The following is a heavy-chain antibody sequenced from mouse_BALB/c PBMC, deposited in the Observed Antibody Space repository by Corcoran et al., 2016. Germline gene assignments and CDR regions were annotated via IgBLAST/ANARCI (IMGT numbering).Heavy chain of an antibody. CDR3: ARSPYYRYDVAY. V-gene: IGHV9-1*02. D-gene: IGHD2-14*01. CDR1: GYTFTNYG. CDR2: INTYTGEP. J-gene: IGHJ3*01. Sequence: QIQLVQSGPELKKPGETVRISCKASGYTFTNYGMNWMKQAPGKGLKWVGWINTYTGEPTYPDDFKGRFAFSLETSASTAYLQINNLKNEDMASYFWARSPYYRYDVAYWGQGTLVTVSA.